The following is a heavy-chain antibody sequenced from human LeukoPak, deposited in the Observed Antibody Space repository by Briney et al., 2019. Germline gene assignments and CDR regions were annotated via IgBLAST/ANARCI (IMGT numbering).Heavy chain of an antibody. CDR1: GYTLTELS. Sequence: ASVKVSCKVSGYTLTELSMHWVRQAPGKGLEWMGGFDPEDGETIYAQKFQGRVTMTEDTSTDTAYMELSSLRSEDTAVYYCATATNWNFGRATTYYFDYWGQETLVTVSS. D-gene: IGHD1-7*01. CDR2: FDPEDGET. CDR3: ATATNWNFGRATTYYFDY. J-gene: IGHJ4*02. V-gene: IGHV1-24*01.